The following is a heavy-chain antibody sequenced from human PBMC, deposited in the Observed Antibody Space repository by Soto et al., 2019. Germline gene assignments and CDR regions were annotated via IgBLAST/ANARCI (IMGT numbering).Heavy chain of an antibody. V-gene: IGHV3-30-3*01. J-gene: IGHJ4*02. Sequence: PGGSLRLSCAASGFTFSSYAMHWVRQAPGKVLEWVAVISYDGSNKYYADSVKGRFTISRDNSKNTLYLQMNSLRAEDTAVYYCAREYYYDSSGYLPPLYYFDYWGQGTLVTVSS. CDR3: AREYYYDSSGYLPPLYYFDY. CDR2: ISYDGSNK. CDR1: GFTFSSYA. D-gene: IGHD3-22*01.